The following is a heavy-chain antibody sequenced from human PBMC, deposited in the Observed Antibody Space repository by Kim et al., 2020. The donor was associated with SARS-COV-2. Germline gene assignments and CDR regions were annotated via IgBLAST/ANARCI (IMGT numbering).Heavy chain of an antibody. D-gene: IGHD4-17*01. CDR1: GGSISSSSYY. Sequence: SETLSLTCTVSGGSISSSSYYWGWIRQPPGKGLEWIGSIYYSGSTYYNPSLKSRVTISVDTSKNQFSLKLSSVTAADTAVYYCARPPTTVTTDYFDYWGQGTLVTVSS. CDR2: IYYSGST. CDR3: ARPPTTVTTDYFDY. J-gene: IGHJ4*02. V-gene: IGHV4-39*01.